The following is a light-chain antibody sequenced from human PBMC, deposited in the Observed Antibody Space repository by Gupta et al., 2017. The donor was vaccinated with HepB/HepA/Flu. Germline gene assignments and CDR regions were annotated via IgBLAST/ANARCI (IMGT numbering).Light chain of an antibody. CDR3: QQDGSSPRT. V-gene: IGKV3-20*01. Sequence: EIVLTQSPDTLSLSPGERATLSCRASQSVSSNYLAWYQQKPGQAPRLLINVASSRATGIPDRSSGSGSGTDFTLTISRLEPEDFAVYYCQQDGSSPRTFGQGTKVEIK. J-gene: IGKJ1*01. CDR1: QSVSSNY. CDR2: VAS.